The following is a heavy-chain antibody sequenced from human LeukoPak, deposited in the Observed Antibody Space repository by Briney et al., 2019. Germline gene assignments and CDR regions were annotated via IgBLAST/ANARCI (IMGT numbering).Heavy chain of an antibody. Sequence: GGSLRLSCAASGFTVSTNYMSWVRQAPGKGLEWVSIIYSGERTDYADSLKGRFTISRDTSKNTLYLQMSSLRAEDTAVYYCARDVRKQGLWSWGQGTLVTVSS. CDR2: IYSGERT. V-gene: IGHV3-66*01. CDR3: ARDVRKQGLWS. CDR1: GFTVSTNY. D-gene: IGHD3-10*01. J-gene: IGHJ4*02.